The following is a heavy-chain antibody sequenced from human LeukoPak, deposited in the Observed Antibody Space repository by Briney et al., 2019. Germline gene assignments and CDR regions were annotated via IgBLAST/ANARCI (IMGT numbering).Heavy chain of an antibody. J-gene: IGHJ5*02. CDR2: INPNSGGT. CDR1: GYTFTDYY. CDR3: ARSAKLGYFDLSAMSRGFDP. V-gene: IGHV1-2*02. Sequence: ASVKVSCKASGYTFTDYYMHWVRQAPGQGLEWMGWINPNSGGTNYAQKFQGRVTMTRDTSISTAYMELSRLRSDDTAVYYCARSAKLGYFDLSAMSRGFDPWGQGTLVTVSS. D-gene: IGHD3-9*01.